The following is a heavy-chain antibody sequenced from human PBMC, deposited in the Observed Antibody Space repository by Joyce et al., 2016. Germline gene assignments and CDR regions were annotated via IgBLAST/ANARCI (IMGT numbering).Heavy chain of an antibody. J-gene: IGHJ4*02. CDR3: AKILTATYSSGWFLDY. Sequence: QVQLVESGGGVVQPGRSLRLSCAASGLTLSNYGVHWVRQAPGKGLEWGAVISYDGIYKDYADSVKGRFTISRDNSKNTVFLEMNSLRTEDTAVYYCAKILTATYSSGWFLDYWGQGTLVTVSS. D-gene: IGHD6-25*01. CDR2: ISYDGIYK. CDR1: GLTLSNYG. V-gene: IGHV3-30*18.